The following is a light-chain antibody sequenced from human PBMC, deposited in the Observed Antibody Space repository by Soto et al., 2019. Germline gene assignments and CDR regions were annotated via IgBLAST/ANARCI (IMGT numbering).Light chain of an antibody. CDR2: EVS. J-gene: IGLJ2*01. CDR3: SSYTSRSTLV. Sequence: QSVLTQPASVSGSPGQSITISCTGTSSDVGGYNYVSWYQQHPGIAPKLMISEVSNRPSGVSNRFSGSKSGNTASLTISGLRAEDEADYYCSSYTSRSTLVFGGGTKLTVL. CDR1: SSDVGGYNY. V-gene: IGLV2-14*01.